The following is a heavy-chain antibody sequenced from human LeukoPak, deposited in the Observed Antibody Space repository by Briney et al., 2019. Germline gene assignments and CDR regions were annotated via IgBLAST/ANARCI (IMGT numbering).Heavy chain of an antibody. J-gene: IGHJ6*03. Sequence: GASVKVSCKASGYTFTGYYMHWVRQAPGQGLEWMGWINPNSGGTNYAQKFQGRVTMTRDTSISTAYMELSRLRSDDTAVYYCARDHYYYGSGSYAAAPYYYYYYMDVWGKGTTVTISS. CDR2: INPNSGGT. V-gene: IGHV1-2*02. CDR1: GYTFTGYY. D-gene: IGHD3-10*01. CDR3: ARDHYYYGSGSYAAAPYYYYYYMDV.